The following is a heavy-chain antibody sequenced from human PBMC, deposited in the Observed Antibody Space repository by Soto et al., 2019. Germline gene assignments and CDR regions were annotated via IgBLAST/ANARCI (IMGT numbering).Heavy chain of an antibody. CDR1: GDSVSSNSAA. CDR3: ARVPSSWGSEWYFDL. J-gene: IGHJ2*01. D-gene: IGHD7-27*01. V-gene: IGHV6-1*01. Sequence: SQTLSLTCAISGDSVSSNSAAWNWIRQSPSRGLEWLGRTYYRAKWYNDYAGSVKSRITINPHTSKNLFSLQLNSVTPEDTAVYYCARVPSSWGSEWYFDLWGRGTLVTVSS. CDR2: TYYRAKWYN.